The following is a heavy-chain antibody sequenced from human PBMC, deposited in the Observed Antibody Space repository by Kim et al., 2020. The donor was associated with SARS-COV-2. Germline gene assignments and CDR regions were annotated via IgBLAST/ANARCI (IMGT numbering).Heavy chain of an antibody. CDR3: ARPQGTIFGVVGDSQDAFDI. J-gene: IGHJ3*02. CDR2: IYPGDSDT. D-gene: IGHD3-3*01. CDR1: GYSFTSYW. V-gene: IGHV5-51*01. Sequence: GESLKISCKGSGYSFTSYWIGWVRQMPGKGLEWMGIIYPGDSDTRYSPSFQGQVTISADKSISTAYLQWSSLKASDTAMYYCARPQGTIFGVVGDSQDAFDIWGQGTMVTVSS.